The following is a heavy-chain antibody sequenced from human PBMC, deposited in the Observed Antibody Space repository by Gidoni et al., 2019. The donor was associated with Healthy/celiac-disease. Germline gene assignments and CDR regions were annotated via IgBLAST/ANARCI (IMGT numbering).Heavy chain of an antibody. CDR2: ISGYGDST. CDR3: AKDLPITRGYSTGPNDY. Sequence: EVQLVESGGGVVQPGWSLRLSCASSGFTFDDYSMHWVRQAPGKGLEWVSLISGYGDSTYYADSVNGRVTISRDNSKNSLYLQMNSLRTEDTALYYCAKDLPITRGYSTGPNDYWGQGTLVTVSS. J-gene: IGHJ4*02. D-gene: IGHD5-18*01. V-gene: IGHV3-43*02. CDR1: GFTFDDYS.